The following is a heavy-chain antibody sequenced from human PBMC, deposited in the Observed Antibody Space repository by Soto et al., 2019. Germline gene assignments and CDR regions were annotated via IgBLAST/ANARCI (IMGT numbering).Heavy chain of an antibody. CDR3: AREMDISTRYYPYYHYGMDV. CDR2: IKEDGSEK. V-gene: IGHV3-7*03. CDR1: EFTFSLYW. J-gene: IGHJ6*01. D-gene: IGHD3-9*01. Sequence: RGSLLLCCASSEFTFSLYWMNWVGQAPGKGLESVANIKEDGSEKYYVDSVKGRFSISRDNAENALHLQMNSLRVEDTAVYYCAREMDISTRYYPYYHYGMDVWGQGTTVTVSS.